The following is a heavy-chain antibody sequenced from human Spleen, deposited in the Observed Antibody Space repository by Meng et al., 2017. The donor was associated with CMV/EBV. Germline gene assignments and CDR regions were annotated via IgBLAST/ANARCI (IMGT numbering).Heavy chain of an antibody. D-gene: IGHD2-2*01. CDR3: ARAPDIAVVPAAKGVWFDP. Sequence: ISSGGYYWSWSRRHPGKGLEWIGYIYYSGSTYYNPSLKSRVTISVDTSKNQFSLKLSSVTAADTAVYYCARAPDIAVVPAAKGVWFDPWGQGTLVTVSS. CDR2: IYYSGST. V-gene: IGHV4-31*02. CDR1: ISSGGYY. J-gene: IGHJ5*02.